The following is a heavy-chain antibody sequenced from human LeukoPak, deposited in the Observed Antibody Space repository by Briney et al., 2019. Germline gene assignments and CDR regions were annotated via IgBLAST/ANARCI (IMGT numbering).Heavy chain of an antibody. V-gene: IGHV1-2*02. Sequence: ASVKVSCKASGYTFTGYYMHWVRQAPGQGLEWMGWINPNSGGTNYAQKFQGRVTMTRDTSISTAYMELSRLRSDDTAVYYCARARGAHGAVAGTWGQGTPVTVSS. CDR2: INPNSGGT. J-gene: IGHJ4*02. CDR3: ARARGAHGAVAGT. D-gene: IGHD6-19*01. CDR1: GYTFTGYY.